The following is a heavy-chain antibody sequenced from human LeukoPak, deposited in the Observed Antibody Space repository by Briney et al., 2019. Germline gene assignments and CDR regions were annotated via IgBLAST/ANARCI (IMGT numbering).Heavy chain of an antibody. V-gene: IGHV4-31*03. J-gene: IGHJ4*02. Sequence: SETLSLTCTVSGGSISSGGYYWSWIRQHPGKGLEWIAYIYYSGSTYYNPSLKSRVTISVDTSKNQFSLKLSSVTAADTAVYYCARGGGRRYPFDYWGQGTLVTVSS. CDR3: ARGGGRRYPFDY. CDR1: GGSISSGGYY. CDR2: IYYSGST. D-gene: IGHD5-12*01.